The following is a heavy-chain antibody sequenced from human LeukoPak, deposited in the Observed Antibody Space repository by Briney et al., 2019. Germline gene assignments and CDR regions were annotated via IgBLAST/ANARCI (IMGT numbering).Heavy chain of an antibody. CDR3: ARAVGMVVTV. CDR1: GGSISSSSYY. V-gene: IGHV4-39*01. D-gene: IGHD4/OR15-4a*01. J-gene: IGHJ4*02. Sequence: SETLSLTCTVSGGSISSSSYYWGWIRQPPGKGLEWIGSIYYSGSTYYNPSLKSRVTISVDTSKNQFSLKLSSVTAADTAVYYCARAVGMVVTVWGQGTPVTVSS. CDR2: IYYSGST.